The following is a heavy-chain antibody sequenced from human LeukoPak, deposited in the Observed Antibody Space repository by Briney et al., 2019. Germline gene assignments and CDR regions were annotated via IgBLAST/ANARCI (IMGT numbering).Heavy chain of an antibody. D-gene: IGHD6-19*01. CDR1: GYTFTGYY. V-gene: IGHV1-2*02. Sequence: ASVKVSCKASGYTFTGYYMHWVRQAPGQGLKWMGWINPNSGGTNYAQKFQGRVTMTRDTSISTAYMELSRLRSDDTAVYYCARDLQWPDAFDIWGQGTMVTVSS. CDR2: INPNSGGT. CDR3: ARDLQWPDAFDI. J-gene: IGHJ3*02.